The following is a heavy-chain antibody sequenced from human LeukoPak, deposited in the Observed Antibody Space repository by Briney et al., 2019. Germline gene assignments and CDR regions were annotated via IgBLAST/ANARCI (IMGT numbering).Heavy chain of an antibody. CDR2: IYYSGST. CDR1: GGSISSYY. Sequence: PSETLSLTCTVSGGSISSYYWSWIRQPPGKGLEWIGYIYYSGSTNYNPSLRSRVTISVDTSKNQFSLKLSSVTAADTAVYYCARLLTSLYYFDYWGQGTLVTVSS. CDR3: ARLLTSLYYFDY. J-gene: IGHJ4*02. V-gene: IGHV4-59*08. D-gene: IGHD2-15*01.